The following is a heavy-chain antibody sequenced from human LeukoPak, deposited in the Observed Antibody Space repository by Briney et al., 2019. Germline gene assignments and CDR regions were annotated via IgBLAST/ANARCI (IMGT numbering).Heavy chain of an antibody. D-gene: IGHD6-19*01. CDR1: GFTFSSYA. J-gene: IGHJ3*02. Sequence: GRSLRLSCAASGFTFSSYAMHWVRQAPGKGLEWVAVISYDESNKYYADSVKGRFTISRDNSKNTLYLQMNSLRAEDTAVYYCARDPQYRWLVLGAFDIWGQGTMVTVSS. CDR3: ARDPQYRWLVLGAFDI. CDR2: ISYDESNK. V-gene: IGHV3-30*04.